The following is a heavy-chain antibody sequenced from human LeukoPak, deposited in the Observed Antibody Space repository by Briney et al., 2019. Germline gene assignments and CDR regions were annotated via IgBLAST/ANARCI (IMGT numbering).Heavy chain of an antibody. D-gene: IGHD4-11*01. CDR3: ARPPTTGFPYYHIDV. Sequence: PSETLSLTCTVSGDPISSSGNYWGWIRQPPGKGLEWIGSIYYSGSAYYNPSRKSRVTMTVDTSKNQFSLKLRSVTAADTAVYYCARPPTTGFPYYHIDVWGKGTTVTVSS. V-gene: IGHV4-39*01. CDR1: GDPISSSGNY. CDR2: IYYSGSA. J-gene: IGHJ6*03.